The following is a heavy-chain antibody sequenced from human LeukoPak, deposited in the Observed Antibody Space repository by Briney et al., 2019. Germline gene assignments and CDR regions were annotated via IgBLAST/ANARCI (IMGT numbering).Heavy chain of an antibody. CDR3: ARAGMVFEYFFDY. CDR1: GGSISSVIYY. Sequence: SETLSLTCTVSGGSISSVIYYWGWIRQPPGKGLEWIGSLYHSGSTYYNPSLKSRVTISVDTSKNQFSLKLSSVTAADTAVYYCARAGMVFEYFFDYWGQGTLVTVSS. J-gene: IGHJ4*02. V-gene: IGHV4-39*07. D-gene: IGHD2-8*01. CDR2: LYHSGST.